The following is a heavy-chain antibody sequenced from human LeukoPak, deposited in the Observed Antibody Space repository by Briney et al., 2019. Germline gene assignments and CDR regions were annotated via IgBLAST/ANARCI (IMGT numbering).Heavy chain of an antibody. D-gene: IGHD3-10*01. J-gene: IGHJ5*02. Sequence: SETLSPTCTVSGGSISSYYWNWIRQPPGKGLEWIGNIYYSGSTNYNPSLKSRVTISVDMSKNQFSLRLSSVTAADTAVYYCARHRGVGALTWGQGTLVTVSS. CDR1: GGSISSYY. CDR3: ARHRGVGALT. V-gene: IGHV4-59*08. CDR2: IYYSGST.